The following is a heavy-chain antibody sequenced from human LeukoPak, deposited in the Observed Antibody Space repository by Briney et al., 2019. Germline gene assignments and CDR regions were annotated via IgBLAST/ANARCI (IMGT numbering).Heavy chain of an antibody. CDR2: ISAYNGNT. V-gene: IGHV1-18*01. D-gene: IGHD6-13*01. CDR3: ARSEYSSSWAHFDY. CDR1: GYTFTSYD. Sequence: ASVKVSCKASGYTFTSYDINWVRQATGQGLEWMGWISAYNGNTNYAQKLQGRVTMTTDTSTSTAYMELRSLRSGDTAVYYCARSEYSSSWAHFDYWGQGTLVTVSS. J-gene: IGHJ4*02.